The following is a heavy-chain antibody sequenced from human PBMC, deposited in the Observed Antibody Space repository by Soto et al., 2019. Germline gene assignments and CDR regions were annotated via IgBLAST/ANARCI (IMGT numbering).Heavy chain of an antibody. CDR2: IRSKTSSETR. D-gene: IGHD1-26*01. CDR3: TTDGFTGRVSI. Sequence: EVQLVESGGSLVTPGGSLRLSCAASGFPFTKAWMTWVRQAPGKGLEWVGRIRSKTSSETREYAAPVKGRFTISRDDSKNMLYLEMNSLKIEDTGVYYCTTDGFTGRVSIWGKGTMVTFSS. CDR1: GFPFTKAW. V-gene: IGHV3-15*01. J-gene: IGHJ3*02.